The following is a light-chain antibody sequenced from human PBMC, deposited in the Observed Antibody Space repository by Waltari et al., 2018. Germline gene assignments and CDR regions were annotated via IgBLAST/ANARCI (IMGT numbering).Light chain of an antibody. V-gene: IGKV4-1*01. J-gene: IGKJ4*01. CDR1: RNGLSSSNNKNY. Sequence: DIVITQSPASLAVSLGERPTLHCKASRNGLSSSNNKNYLAWYQQKPGQPPKLLIYWASTRESGVPARFTGSGSGTDFTLTISSLQAEDVAVYYCQQYYSTPLTFGGGTKVEIK. CDR3: QQYYSTPLT. CDR2: WAS.